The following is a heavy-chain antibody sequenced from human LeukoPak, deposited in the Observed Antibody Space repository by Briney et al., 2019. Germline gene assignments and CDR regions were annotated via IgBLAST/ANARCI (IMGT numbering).Heavy chain of an antibody. D-gene: IGHD4-17*01. CDR3: ATEDTVTAIFDY. J-gene: IGHJ4*02. CDR2: ISSSGSTI. V-gene: IGHV3-11*01. CDR1: GFTFSDYY. Sequence: PGGSLRLSCAASGFTFSDYYMSWIRQAPGKGLEWVSYISSSGSTIYYADSVKGRFTISRDNAKNSLYLQMNSLRAEDTAVYYCATEDTVTAIFDYWGQGTLVTVSS.